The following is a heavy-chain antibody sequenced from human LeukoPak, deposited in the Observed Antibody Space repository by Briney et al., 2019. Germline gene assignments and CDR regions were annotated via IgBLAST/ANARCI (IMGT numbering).Heavy chain of an antibody. V-gene: IGHV3-7*01. CDR1: GFTFSSYS. Sequence: GGSLRLSCAASGFTFSSYSMNWVRQAPGKGLEWVAHIKPDGSEKYYLDSVRGRFTISRDNAKNSLYLQMNSLRAEDSAVYYCARYCTFRTCSGTKYDYWGQGTLVIVSS. CDR3: ARYCTFRTCSGTKYDY. J-gene: IGHJ4*02. CDR2: IKPDGSEK. D-gene: IGHD1-1*01.